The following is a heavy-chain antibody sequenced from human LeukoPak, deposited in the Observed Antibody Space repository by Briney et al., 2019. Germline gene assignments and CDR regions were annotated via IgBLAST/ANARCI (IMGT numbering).Heavy chain of an antibody. D-gene: IGHD3-16*01. CDR1: GGTFSSYA. CDR3: ARGSRTLGY. CDR2: MNPNSGNT. J-gene: IGHJ4*02. Sequence: GASVKVSCKASGGTFSSYAISWVRQAPGQGLEWMGWMNPNSGNTGYAQKFQGRVTMTRNTSISTAYMELSSLRSEDTAVYYCARGSRTLGYWGQGTLVTVSS. V-gene: IGHV1-8*02.